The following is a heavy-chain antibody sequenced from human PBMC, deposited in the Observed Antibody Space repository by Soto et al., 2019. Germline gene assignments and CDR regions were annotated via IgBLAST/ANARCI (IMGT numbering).Heavy chain of an antibody. CDR1: GFTIGSHG. CDR2: ISHDGSNT. CDR3: AGVQEWFVFDY. V-gene: IGHV3-30*03. D-gene: IGHD3-3*01. J-gene: IGHJ4*02. Sequence: PGGSLRLSCAASGFTIGSHGLHWVLQAPAKGPEVVSGISHDGSNTYYADSVKGRFTISIDNPDNTLHLQMNSLRTEDTAAYYCAGVQEWFVFDYWGPGTLVTVSS.